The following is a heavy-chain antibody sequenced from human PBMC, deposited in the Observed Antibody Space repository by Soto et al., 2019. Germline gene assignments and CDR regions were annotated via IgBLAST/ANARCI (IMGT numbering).Heavy chain of an antibody. Sequence: PGGSLRLSCAASGFTFSSYAMSWVRQAPGKGLEWVSAISGSGGSTYYADSVKGRFTISRDNSKNTLYLQMNSLRAEDTAVYYCAKNRLMITFGGVMMDVWGKGTTVTVSS. CDR1: GFTFSSYA. D-gene: IGHD3-16*01. CDR3: AKNRLMITFGGVMMDV. CDR2: ISGSGGST. J-gene: IGHJ6*04. V-gene: IGHV3-23*01.